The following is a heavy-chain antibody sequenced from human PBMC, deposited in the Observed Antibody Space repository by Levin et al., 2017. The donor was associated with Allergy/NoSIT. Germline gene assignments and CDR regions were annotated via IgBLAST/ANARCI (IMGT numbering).Heavy chain of an antibody. J-gene: IGHJ5*02. V-gene: IGHV3-30*18. D-gene: IGHD5-12*01. CDR3: AKTADTEWLLLAGTDL. CDR2: ISSDASVT. CDR1: GFVFSDYG. Sequence: PGESLKISCAASGFVFSDYGMHWVRQAPGKGLEWVGIISSDASVTYHADSVKGRFTISRDNSRNTLYLQMNSLRPEDTAVYYCAKTADTEWLLLAGTDLWGQGTLVSVSS.